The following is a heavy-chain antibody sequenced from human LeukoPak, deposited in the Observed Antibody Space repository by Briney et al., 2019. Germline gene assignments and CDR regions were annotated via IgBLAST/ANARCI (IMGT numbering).Heavy chain of an antibody. D-gene: IGHD5-12*01. CDR3: ARGDNSGYDFLLTGEKAMDV. CDR2: ISSSSSYI. CDR1: GFTFSSYS. Sequence: GGSLRLSCAASGFTFSSYSMNWVRQAPGKGLEWVSSISSSSSYIYYADSVKGRFTIARDNAKNSLYLQMNSLRAEDTAVYYCARGDNSGYDFLLTGEKAMDVWGKGTTVTISS. J-gene: IGHJ6*03. V-gene: IGHV3-21*04.